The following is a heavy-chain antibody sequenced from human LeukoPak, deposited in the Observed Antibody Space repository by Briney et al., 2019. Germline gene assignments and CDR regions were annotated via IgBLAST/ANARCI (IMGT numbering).Heavy chain of an antibody. CDR2: ISYDGSNK. CDR1: GFTFSSYA. V-gene: IGHV3-30-3*01. J-gene: IGHJ4*02. D-gene: IGHD3-22*01. Sequence: GGSLRLSCAASGFTFSSYAMHWVRQAPGKGLEWVAVISYDGSNKYYADSVKGRFTISRDNSKNTLYLQMNSLRAEDTAVYHCSYDSSGYYPYWGQGTLVTVSS. CDR3: SYDSSGYYPY.